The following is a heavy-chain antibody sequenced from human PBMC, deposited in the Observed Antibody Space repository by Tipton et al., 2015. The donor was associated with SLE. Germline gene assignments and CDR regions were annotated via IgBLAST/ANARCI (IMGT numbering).Heavy chain of an antibody. CDR2: ISYDASNK. D-gene: IGHD4-23*01. CDR3: VRESDYGGQSRAAPAFDF. V-gene: IGHV3-30*03. J-gene: IGHJ3*01. CDR1: GFTFSSYR. Sequence: SLRLSCAASGFTFSSYRMHWVRQAPGKGLEWVALISYDASNKNYAASVKGRFTVSRDNSKNTLYLQMNSLRIEDTAVYRCVRESDYGGQSRAAPAFDFWGQGTTVTVSS.